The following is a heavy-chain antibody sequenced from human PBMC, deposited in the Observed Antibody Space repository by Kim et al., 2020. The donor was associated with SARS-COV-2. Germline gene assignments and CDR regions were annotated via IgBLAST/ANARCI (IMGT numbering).Heavy chain of an antibody. CDR3: AKGSGGYSSGWFDP. D-gene: IGHD5-12*01. CDR2: ISWHGGSI. Sequence: GGSLRLSCAASGFTFGVYAMHWVRQAPGRGLEWVSGISWHGGSICYADSVKGRFTISRDNAKNSLYLQLNSLRAEDTALYYCAKGSGGYSSGWFDPWGQGTLVTVPS. J-gene: IGHJ5*02. V-gene: IGHV3-9*01. CDR1: GFTFGVYA.